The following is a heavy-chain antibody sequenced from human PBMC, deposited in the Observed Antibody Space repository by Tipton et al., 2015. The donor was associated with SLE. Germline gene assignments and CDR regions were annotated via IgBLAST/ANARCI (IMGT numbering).Heavy chain of an antibody. V-gene: IGHV3-7*01. Sequence: GSLRLSCAASGFTVRTNYMTWVRQAPGKGLEWVANIKQDGSEKYYVDSVKGRFTISRDNAKNSLYLQMNSLRAEDTAVYYCARVDFWSGYRWFDPWGQGTLVTVSS. J-gene: IGHJ5*02. CDR3: ARVDFWSGYRWFDP. CDR2: IKQDGSEK. CDR1: GFTVRTNY. D-gene: IGHD3-3*01.